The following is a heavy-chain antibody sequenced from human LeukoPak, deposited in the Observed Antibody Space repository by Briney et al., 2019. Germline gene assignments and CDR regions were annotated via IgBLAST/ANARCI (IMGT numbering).Heavy chain of an antibody. J-gene: IGHJ3*02. CDR2: ITYDGKNK. Sequence: GGSLRLSCAASGFTFSDYGIHWVRQAPGKGLELVAFITYDGKNKYYADSVQGRITISRDTSKNTVYSQMNSLRAEDTAVYYCARKQYSTSSSILGAFDIWGQGTMVTVSS. CDR1: GFTFSDYG. V-gene: IGHV3-30*02. CDR3: ARKQYSTSSSILGAFDI. D-gene: IGHD6-6*01.